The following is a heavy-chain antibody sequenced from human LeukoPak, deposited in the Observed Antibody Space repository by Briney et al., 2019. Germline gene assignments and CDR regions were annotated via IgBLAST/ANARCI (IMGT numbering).Heavy chain of an antibody. CDR3: ARADYSDYVGDYYYYMDV. J-gene: IGHJ6*03. Sequence: SETLSLTCAVYGGSFSGYYWSWIRQPPGKGLEWIGEINHSGSTNYNPSLKSRVTISVDTSKKQFSLKLRSVTAADAAVYYCARADYSDYVGDYYYYMDVWGKGTTVTISS. CDR1: GGSFSGYY. D-gene: IGHD4-11*01. V-gene: IGHV4-34*01. CDR2: INHSGST.